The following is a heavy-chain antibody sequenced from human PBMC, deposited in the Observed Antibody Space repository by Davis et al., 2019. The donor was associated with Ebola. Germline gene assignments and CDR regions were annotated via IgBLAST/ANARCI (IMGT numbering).Heavy chain of an antibody. CDR3: AKDQQLDYYYYYGMDV. J-gene: IGHJ6*02. Sequence: SLKISCAASGFTFDDYAMHWVRQAPGKGLEWVSGISWNSGSIGYADSVKGRFTISRDNAKNSLYLQMNSLRAEDTALYYCAKDQQLDYYYYYGMDVWGQGTTVTVSS. V-gene: IGHV3-9*01. CDR2: ISWNSGSI. CDR1: GFTFDDYA. D-gene: IGHD6-13*01.